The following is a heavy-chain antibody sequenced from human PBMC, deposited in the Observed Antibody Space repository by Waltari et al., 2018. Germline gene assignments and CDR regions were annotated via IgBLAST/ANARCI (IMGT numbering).Heavy chain of an antibody. D-gene: IGHD6-6*01. CDR2: IIPIFGTA. CDR3: ARGPPSSPSFSNWFDP. Sequence: QVQLVQSGAAVKKPGSSVKVSCKASGGTFSSYDISWVRQDPGQGLEWMGRIIPIFGTANYAQKFQGRVTITADKSTSTAYMELSSLRSEDTAVYYCARGPPSSPSFSNWFDPWGQGTLVTVSS. J-gene: IGHJ5*02. CDR1: GGTFSSYD. V-gene: IGHV1-69*08.